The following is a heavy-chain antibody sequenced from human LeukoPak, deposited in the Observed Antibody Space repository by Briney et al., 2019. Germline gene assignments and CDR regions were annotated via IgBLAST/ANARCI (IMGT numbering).Heavy chain of an antibody. V-gene: IGHV4-59*08. CDR1: GGSISSYH. D-gene: IGHD6-19*01. Sequence: PSETLSLTCTVSGGSISSYHWSWLRQPPGKGLEWIGYIYYSGSTNYNPSLKSRVTISVDTSKNQFSLKLSSVTATDTAVYYCARQRYSGWYKDAFDIWGQGTMVTVSS. CDR2: IYYSGST. CDR3: ARQRYSGWYKDAFDI. J-gene: IGHJ3*02.